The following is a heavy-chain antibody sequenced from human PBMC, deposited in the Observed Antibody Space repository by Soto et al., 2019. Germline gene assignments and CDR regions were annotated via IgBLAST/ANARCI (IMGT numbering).Heavy chain of an antibody. CDR3: ARLGSSGWYQGSYFDY. J-gene: IGHJ4*02. CDR2: ILYSGST. CDR1: GGSITRNNHY. V-gene: IGHV4-39*01. D-gene: IGHD6-19*01. Sequence: LQLQESGPGLVKPSETLSLTCIVSGGSITRNNHYWGWIRQSPGKGLEWIGGILYSGSTNYNPSHKCRVTLSVETSKNQFSLKMSSVTAADTAVYYCARLGSSGWYQGSYFDYWGQGTLVTVSA.